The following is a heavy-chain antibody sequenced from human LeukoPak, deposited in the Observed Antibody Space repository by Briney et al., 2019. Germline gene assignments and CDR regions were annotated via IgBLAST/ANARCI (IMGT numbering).Heavy chain of an antibody. J-gene: IGHJ4*02. V-gene: IGHV1-69*13. CDR3: ARDRKNYYDSSGYSDFDY. D-gene: IGHD3-22*01. CDR2: IIPIFGTA. CDR1: GGTFSSYA. Sequence: SVKVSCKASGGTFSSYAISWVRQAPGQGLEWMGGIIPIFGTANYAQKFQGRVTITADESTSTAYMELSSLRSEDTAVYYCARDRKNYYDSSGYSDFDYWGQGTLVTVFS.